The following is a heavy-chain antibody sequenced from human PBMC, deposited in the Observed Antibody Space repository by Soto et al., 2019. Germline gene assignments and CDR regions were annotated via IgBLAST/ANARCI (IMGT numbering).Heavy chain of an antibody. V-gene: IGHV3-23*01. CDR3: ANSYSERYFDY. CDR2: ISGSGGST. Sequence: GWLRRPWAASGFTFSYYSMSWVRQAPGKGLEWVSVISGSGGSTYYADSVKGRFTISRDNSKHTLYLQMNSLRAEDTAVYYCANSYSERYFDYWGQGTPVTVYS. D-gene: IGHD1-26*01. J-gene: IGHJ4*02. CDR1: GFTFSYYS.